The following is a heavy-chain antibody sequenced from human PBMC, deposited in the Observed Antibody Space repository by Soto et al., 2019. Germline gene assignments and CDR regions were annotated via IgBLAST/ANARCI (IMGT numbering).Heavy chain of an antibody. V-gene: IGHV4-4*07. CDR2: ISTSGHV. CDR1: GGSLSKYY. CDR3: ARDNNDFWSLYPLAFDY. J-gene: IGHJ4*02. Sequence: SETLSLTCSVSGGSLSKYYWSWIRQPAGKGLEWIGRISTSGHVVSKVSLRSRLTMSVDMSNNHFSLKLTSVTAADTAVYYCARDNNDFWSLYPLAFDYWGQGALVTVSS. D-gene: IGHD3-3*01.